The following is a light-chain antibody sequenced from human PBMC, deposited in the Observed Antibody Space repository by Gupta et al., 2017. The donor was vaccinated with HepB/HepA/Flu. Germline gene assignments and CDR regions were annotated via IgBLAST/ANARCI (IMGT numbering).Light chain of an antibody. Sequence: DIQMTQSPSSLSASVGDRVTITCRASQSISSHLNWYQQKPGKVPKLLIYAASSLQSGVPSRFSGSGSGTDFTLTISSLQPEDFATYYCQQSYSTPLTCSGGTKVEIK. CDR2: AAS. V-gene: IGKV1-39*01. J-gene: IGKJ4*01. CDR1: QSISSH. CDR3: QQSYSTPLT.